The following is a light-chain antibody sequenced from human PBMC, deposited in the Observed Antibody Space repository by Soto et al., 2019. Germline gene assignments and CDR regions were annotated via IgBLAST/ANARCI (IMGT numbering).Light chain of an antibody. CDR1: QSVSSSY. CDR2: GAS. CDR3: QQYGSSPPLT. J-gene: IGKJ4*01. Sequence: EIVLTQSPGTLSLSPGERATLSCRASQSVSSSYLAWYQQKPGQAPRLLIYGASSRATGIPDWFSGSGSGTDFILTIIRLQPHDFAVYYCQQYGSSPPLTFGGGTKVEIK. V-gene: IGKV3-20*01.